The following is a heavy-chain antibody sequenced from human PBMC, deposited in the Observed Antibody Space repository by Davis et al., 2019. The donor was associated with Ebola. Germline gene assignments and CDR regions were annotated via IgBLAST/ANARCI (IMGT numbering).Heavy chain of an antibody. CDR1: GFTFSSYS. V-gene: IGHV3-48*04. D-gene: IGHD3-10*01. Sequence: PGGSLRLSCAASGFTFSSYSMSWVRQAPGKGLEWVSYISSGSTIYYADSVKGRFTISRDNAKNSLYLQMNSLRAEDTAVYYCARAVLWFREFNGMDVWGQGTTVTVSS. J-gene: IGHJ6*02. CDR2: ISSGSTI. CDR3: ARAVLWFREFNGMDV.